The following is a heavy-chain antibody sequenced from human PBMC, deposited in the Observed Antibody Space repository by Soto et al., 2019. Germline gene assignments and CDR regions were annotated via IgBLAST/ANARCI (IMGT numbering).Heavy chain of an antibody. V-gene: IGHV1-18*04. J-gene: IGHJ6*02. CDR1: GYTFTSYG. Sequence: QVQLVQSGAEVKKPGASVKVSCKASGYTFTSYGVSWVRQAPGQGLEWMGWISGYNGNTNYAQKPQGRVTMTTDTSTSTAYMELRSLRSDDTAVYYCARSGKYYYGSGSPYYYGMDVWGQGITVPVSS. D-gene: IGHD3-10*01. CDR3: ARSGKYYYGSGSPYYYGMDV. CDR2: ISGYNGNT.